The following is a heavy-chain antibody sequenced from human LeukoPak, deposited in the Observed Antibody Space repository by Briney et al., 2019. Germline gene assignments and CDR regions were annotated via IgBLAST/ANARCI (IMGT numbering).Heavy chain of an antibody. V-gene: IGHV3-64D*06. D-gene: IGHD3-10*01. CDR3: GGSPDY. Sequence: GGSLRLSCSASGFTFSSYVMHWVRQAPGKGLEYVSVISSNRGSTYYADSVKGRFTISRDNSKNTLYLQMSSLRTEDTAVYYCGGSPDYWGQGTLVTVSS. J-gene: IGHJ4*02. CDR2: ISSNRGST. CDR1: GFTFSSYV.